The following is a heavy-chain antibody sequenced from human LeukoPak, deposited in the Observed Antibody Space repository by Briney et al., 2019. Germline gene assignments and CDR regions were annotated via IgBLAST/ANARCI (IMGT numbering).Heavy chain of an antibody. D-gene: IGHD3-22*01. CDR3: ATGTGYYDSSGYYYGEFGFDY. CDR1: GFTVSSNY. J-gene: IGHJ4*02. Sequence: GGSLRLSCAASGFTVSSNYMSWVRQAPGKGLEWVSVIYSGGSTYYADSVKGRFTISRDNSKNTLYLQMNSLRAEDTAVYYCATGTGYYDSSGYYYGEFGFDYWGQGTLVTVSS. CDR2: IYSGGST. V-gene: IGHV3-53*01.